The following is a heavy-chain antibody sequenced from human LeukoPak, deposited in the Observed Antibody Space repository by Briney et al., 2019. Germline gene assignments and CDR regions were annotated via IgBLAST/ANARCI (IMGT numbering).Heavy chain of an antibody. Sequence: PGGSLRLSCAASGFTFSSYAMSWVRQAPGKGLEWVSGVSGSGGSTYYADSVKGRFTISRDNSKNTLYLQKNSLRAEDTAVYYCAKDLDIVATITGNWGQGTLVTVSS. V-gene: IGHV3-23*01. J-gene: IGHJ4*02. CDR3: AKDLDIVATITGN. D-gene: IGHD5-12*01. CDR2: VSGSGGST. CDR1: GFTFSSYA.